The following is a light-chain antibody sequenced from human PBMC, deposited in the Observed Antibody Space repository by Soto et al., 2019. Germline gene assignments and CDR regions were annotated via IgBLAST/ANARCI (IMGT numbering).Light chain of an antibody. Sequence: QSALTQPASVSGSPGQSITLSCTGTSSDVGAYDFVSWYQQHPGKAPKLIIYEVTNRPSGVSNRFSGSKSGITASLTISGLQTDDEADYYCSSXRGTSXXVFGGGTXXT. J-gene: IGLJ3*02. CDR3: SSXRGTSXXV. V-gene: IGLV2-14*01. CDR2: EVT. CDR1: SSDVGAYDF.